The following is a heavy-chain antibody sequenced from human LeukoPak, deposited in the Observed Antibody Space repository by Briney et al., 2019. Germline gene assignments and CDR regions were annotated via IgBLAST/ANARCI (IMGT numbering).Heavy chain of an antibody. Sequence: SVKVSCKASGGTFSSYAISWVRQAPGQGLEWMGGIIPIFGTANYAQKFQGRVTITADESTSTAYMELSRLRSDDTAVYYCARDLGAAAGTVYWGQGTLVTVSS. V-gene: IGHV1-69*13. CDR2: IIPIFGTA. CDR3: ARDLGAAAGTVY. J-gene: IGHJ4*02. D-gene: IGHD6-13*01. CDR1: GGTFSSYA.